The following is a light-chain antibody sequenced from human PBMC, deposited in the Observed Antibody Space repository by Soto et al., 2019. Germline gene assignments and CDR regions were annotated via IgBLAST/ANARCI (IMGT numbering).Light chain of an antibody. CDR2: EGS. V-gene: IGLV2-23*01. CDR3: CSYAGDNFPYV. Sequence: QSALTQPASVSGSPGQSITISCTGTRSDVGSYNFVSWYQQHPGKAPKLIIYEGSKRPSGVSNRFSGSKSGITAALTISGLQADDEVDYFCCSYAGDNFPYVFGTGTKVTVL. CDR1: RSDVGSYNF. J-gene: IGLJ1*01.